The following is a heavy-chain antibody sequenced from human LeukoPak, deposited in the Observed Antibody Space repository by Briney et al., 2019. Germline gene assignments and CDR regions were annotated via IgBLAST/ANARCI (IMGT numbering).Heavy chain of an antibody. CDR2: ITSSSSYI. D-gene: IGHD5-18*01. J-gene: IGHJ4*02. CDR1: GFTFSSYE. CDR3: AKVLREQLWLPGYFDY. Sequence: GGSLRLSCAASGFTFSSYEMNWVRQAPGKGLEWVSSITSSSSYIYYADSVKGRFTISRGNAKNSLYLQMNSLRAEDTAVYYCAKVLREQLWLPGYFDYWGQGTLVTVSS. V-gene: IGHV3-21*04.